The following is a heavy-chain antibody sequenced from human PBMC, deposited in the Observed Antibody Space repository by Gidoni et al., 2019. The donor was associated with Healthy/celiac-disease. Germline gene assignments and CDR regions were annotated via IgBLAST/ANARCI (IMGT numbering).Heavy chain of an antibody. J-gene: IGHJ4*02. Sequence: EVQLLESGGGLVRPGGSLRLSCAASGFAFSSDAMTWVRQAPGKGLELVSAIGGAGDKTYYADSVKGRFTISRDNSKNTLYLQMNSLRAEDTAVYYCATDRLNGYFDYWGQGTLVTVSS. CDR1: GFAFSSDA. V-gene: IGHV3-23*01. CDR3: ATDRLNGYFDY. D-gene: IGHD2-8*01. CDR2: IGGAGDKT.